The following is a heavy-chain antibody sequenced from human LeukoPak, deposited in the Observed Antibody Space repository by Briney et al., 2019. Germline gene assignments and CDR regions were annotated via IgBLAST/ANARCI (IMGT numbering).Heavy chain of an antibody. Sequence: GASVKVSCKASGGTFSSYAISWVRQAPGQGLEWMGGIIPIFGTANYAQKFQGRVTITADKSTSTAYMELSSLRSEDTAVYYCARGRVGGIAVDDAFDIWGQGTMVTVSS. D-gene: IGHD6-19*01. CDR3: ARGRVGGIAVDDAFDI. J-gene: IGHJ3*02. V-gene: IGHV1-69*06. CDR1: GGTFSSYA. CDR2: IIPIFGTA.